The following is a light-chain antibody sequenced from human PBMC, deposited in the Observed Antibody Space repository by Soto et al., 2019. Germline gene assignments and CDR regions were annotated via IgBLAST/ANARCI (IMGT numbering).Light chain of an antibody. V-gene: IGLV2-14*01. Sequence: QSVLAQPGPVSGSPGQSITISCTGNSSDVGGYNYVSWYQQRPGKAPKLMIYDVSNRPSGVSNRFSGSKSGNTASLTISGLQAEDEADYYCSSYTSSSTFYVFGTGTKVTVL. J-gene: IGLJ1*01. CDR1: SSDVGGYNY. CDR2: DVS. CDR3: SSYTSSSTFYV.